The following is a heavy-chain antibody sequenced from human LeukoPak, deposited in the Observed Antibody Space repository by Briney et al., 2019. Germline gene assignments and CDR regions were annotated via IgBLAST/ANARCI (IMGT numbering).Heavy chain of an antibody. CDR3: AISQYDILTGYYRAFDY. V-gene: IGHV4-59*01. J-gene: IGHJ4*02. D-gene: IGHD3-9*01. CDR1: GGSISSYY. CDR2: IYYSRST. Sequence: PSETLSLTCTVSGGSISSYYWSWIRQPPREGLEWSGDIYYSRSTNYNPYLKSRVTVSVHTTKNQFSLKLSSVAAADTALYYCAISQYDILTGYYRAFDYWGQGTLVTVSS.